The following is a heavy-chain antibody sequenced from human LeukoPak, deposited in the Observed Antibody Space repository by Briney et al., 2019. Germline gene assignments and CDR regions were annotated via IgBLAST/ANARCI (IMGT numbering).Heavy chain of an antibody. Sequence: GASVKVSCKASGYKFTSYGISWVRQAPGHRLEWMGWINAGNGNTKYSQNFQGRVTITMDTSANTAYMDLSSLRSEDTAVYYCARSGYSSGYVAYFDYWGQGTLVTVSS. CDR1: GYKFTSYG. V-gene: IGHV1-3*01. D-gene: IGHD5-18*01. CDR2: INAGNGNT. CDR3: ARSGYSSGYVAYFDY. J-gene: IGHJ4*02.